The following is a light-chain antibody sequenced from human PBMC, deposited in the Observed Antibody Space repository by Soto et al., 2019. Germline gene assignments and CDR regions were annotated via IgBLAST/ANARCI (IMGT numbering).Light chain of an antibody. CDR2: DAS. CDR1: QSISSW. CDR3: QQYNSYPWT. J-gene: IGKJ1*01. V-gene: IGKV1-5*01. Sequence: DIQMTQSPSTLSASVGDRVTITCRASQSISSWLAWYQQKPGKAPKLLICDASSLESGVPSRFSGSGSGTEFTLTISCLQTDDFATYYCQQYNSYPWTFGQGTKVEIK.